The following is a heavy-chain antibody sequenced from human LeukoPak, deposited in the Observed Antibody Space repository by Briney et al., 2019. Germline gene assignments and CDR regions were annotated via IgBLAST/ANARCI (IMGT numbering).Heavy chain of an antibody. D-gene: IGHD6-13*01. V-gene: IGHV1-69*13. J-gene: IGHJ4*02. CDR3: ARFSIAAAAAYYFDY. CDR2: IIPIFGTA. CDR1: GGTFSSYA. Sequence: ASVKVSCKASGGTFSSYAISWVRQAPGQGLEWMGGIIPIFGTANYAQKFQGRVTITADESTSTAYMELSSLRSEDTAVYYCARFSIAAAAAYYFDYWGQGTRVTVSS.